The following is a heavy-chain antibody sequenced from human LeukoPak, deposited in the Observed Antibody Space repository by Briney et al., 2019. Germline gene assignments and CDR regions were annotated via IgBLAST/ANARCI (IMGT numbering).Heavy chain of an antibody. J-gene: IGHJ2*01. CDR1: GGSISSYY. V-gene: IGHV4-59*01. CDR3: ARAEDLRYRGSYYGWYFDL. Sequence: SETLSLTCTVSGGSISSYYWSWIRQPPGKGLEWIGYIYYSGSTNYNPSLKSRVTMSVDTSKNQFSLKLSSVTAADTAVYYCARAEDLRYRGSYYGWYFDLWGRGTLVTVSS. D-gene: IGHD1-26*01. CDR2: IYYSGST.